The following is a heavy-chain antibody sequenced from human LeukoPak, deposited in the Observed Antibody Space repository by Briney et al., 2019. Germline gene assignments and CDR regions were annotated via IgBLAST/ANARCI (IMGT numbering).Heavy chain of an antibody. Sequence: GSLRLSCAASRFLFSNFAMSWVRQAPGKGLEWVSTITGSGGSTYYADSVKGRFTISRDNSKNTLSLQMNSLRAEDTAVYYCAKDPNYYDSSGYYGWGQGTLVTVSS. J-gene: IGHJ4*02. CDR2: ITGSGGST. CDR3: AKDPNYYDSSGYYG. D-gene: IGHD3-22*01. CDR1: RFLFSNFA. V-gene: IGHV3-23*01.